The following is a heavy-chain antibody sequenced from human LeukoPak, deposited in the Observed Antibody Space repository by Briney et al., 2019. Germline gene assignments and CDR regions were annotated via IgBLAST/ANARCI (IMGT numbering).Heavy chain of an antibody. CDR1: GGFINSYY. D-gene: IGHD3-22*01. V-gene: IGHV4-4*07. Sequence: SETLSLTCTVSGGFINSYYWSWIRQPAGKGLEWIGRIYIGGSTNYNPSLKSRVTISVDTSKNRFSLKLTSVTAADTAVYYCARESSSTYYLDAFDMWGQGTMVTVSS. CDR2: IYIGGST. J-gene: IGHJ3*02. CDR3: ARESSSTYYLDAFDM.